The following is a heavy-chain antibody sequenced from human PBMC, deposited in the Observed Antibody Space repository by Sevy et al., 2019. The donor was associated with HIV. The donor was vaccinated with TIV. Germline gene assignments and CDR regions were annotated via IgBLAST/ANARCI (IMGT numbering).Heavy chain of an antibody. V-gene: IGHV3-15*01. CDR2: IKTKTDGGAT. CDR1: GFTFSKAW. CDR3: TTKGDFWSGYQYFDY. D-gene: IGHD3-3*01. Sequence: GGSLRLSCAASGFTFSKAWMTWVRQAPGKGLEWVGRIKTKTDGGATDYAAPVKGRFTPSRDDSKNTPYLQMNSLKTEDTAVYYCTTKGDFWSGYQYFDYWGQGTLVTVSS. J-gene: IGHJ4*02.